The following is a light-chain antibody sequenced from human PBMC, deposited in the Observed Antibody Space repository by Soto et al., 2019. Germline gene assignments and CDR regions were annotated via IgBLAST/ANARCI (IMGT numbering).Light chain of an antibody. J-gene: IGKJ1*01. CDR2: LGS. CDR1: KSLLYSNGYNY. CDR3: MQALEMRT. Sequence: DIVMTQSPLSLTVTPGEPASISCRATKSLLYSNGYNYLDWYLQRPGQPPQLLIYLGSNRASGVPDRFSGSGSGTDFTLKISRVEGEDVGIYYCMQALEMRTFGQGTKVEIK. V-gene: IGKV2-28*01.